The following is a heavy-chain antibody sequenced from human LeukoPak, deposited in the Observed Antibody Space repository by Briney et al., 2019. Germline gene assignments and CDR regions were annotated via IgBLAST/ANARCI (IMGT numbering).Heavy chain of an antibody. V-gene: IGHV1-69*13. Sequence: SVTVSCTASGGTFSSYAISWVRQAPGQGLEWMGGIIPIFGTANYAQKFQGRVTITADESTSTAYMELSSLRSEDTAVYYCAREGVDSSNGGAFDIWGQGTMVTVSS. CDR2: IIPIFGTA. D-gene: IGHD5-12*01. J-gene: IGHJ3*02. CDR1: GGTFSSYA. CDR3: AREGVDSSNGGAFDI.